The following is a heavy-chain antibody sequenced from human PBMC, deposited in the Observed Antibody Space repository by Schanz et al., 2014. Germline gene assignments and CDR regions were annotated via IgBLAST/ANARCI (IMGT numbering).Heavy chain of an antibody. CDR2: IYHSGST. Sequence: HLQLQESGSGLVKPSQTLSLTCAVSGGSISSGGYSWSWIRQPPGKGLEWIGNIYHSGSTYYNPSRKIRGTISVDSSKNLFSLKLSSGPAADTAVYYCARDSPEGNGFDPWGQGTLVTVSS. CDR1: GGSISSGGYS. J-gene: IGHJ5*02. CDR3: ARDSPEGNGFDP. V-gene: IGHV4-30-2*01.